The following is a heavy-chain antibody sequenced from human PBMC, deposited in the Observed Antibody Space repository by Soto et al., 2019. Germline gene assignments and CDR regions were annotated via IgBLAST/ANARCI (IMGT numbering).Heavy chain of an antibody. Sequence: VSVKVSCKASGYTFTSYGISLVRQAPGQGLEWMGWISAYNGNTNYAQKLQGRVTMTTDTSTSTAYMELRSLRSDDTAVYYCAREHGDILTGYSPTYDYWGQGTLVTVSS. CDR2: ISAYNGNT. J-gene: IGHJ4*02. CDR1: GYTFTSYG. D-gene: IGHD3-9*01. CDR3: AREHGDILTGYSPTYDY. V-gene: IGHV1-18*01.